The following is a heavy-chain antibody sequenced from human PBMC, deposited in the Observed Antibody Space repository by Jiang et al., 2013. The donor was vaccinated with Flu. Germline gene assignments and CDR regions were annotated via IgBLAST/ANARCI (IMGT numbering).Heavy chain of an antibody. V-gene: IGHV3-23*01. Sequence: YAMSWIRQAPGKGLEWVSAISGSGGSTYYADSVKGRFTISRDNSRDTLYLQMHSLRAEDTAVYYCAKGGQFSSSGWYLGFWGQGILVTVSS. J-gene: IGHJ4*02. CDR2: ISGSGGST. CDR3: AKGGQFSSSGWYLGF. D-gene: IGHD6-19*01. CDR1: YA.